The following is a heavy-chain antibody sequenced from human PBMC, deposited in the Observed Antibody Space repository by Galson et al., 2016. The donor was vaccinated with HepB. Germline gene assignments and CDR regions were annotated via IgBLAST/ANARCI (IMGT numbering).Heavy chain of an antibody. CDR3: PRLLNHCSGGTCYIGRAFDI. CDR2: IYPGDSDT. D-gene: IGHD2-15*01. CDR1: GYSFTTYW. J-gene: IGHJ3*02. V-gene: IGHV5-51*01. Sequence: QSGAEVKKPGESLKISCKGSGYSFTTYWIAWVRQMPGKGLEWMGIIYPGDSDTRYSPSFQGQVTISADKSITTAYLQWSNLKASDTAMYYSPRLLNHCSGGTCYIGRAFDIWGQGTMVNVSS.